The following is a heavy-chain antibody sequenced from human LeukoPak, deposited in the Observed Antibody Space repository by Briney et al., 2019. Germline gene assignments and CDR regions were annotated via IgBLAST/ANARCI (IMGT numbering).Heavy chain of an antibody. CDR2: INHSGST. J-gene: IGHJ6*02. Sequence: SETLSLTCAVYGGSFSGYYWSWIRQPPGRGLEWIGEINHSGSTNYNPSLKSRVTISVDTSKNQFSLKLSSVTAADTAVYYCARDTTPPVVRGRYHYGMDVWGQGTTVTVSS. D-gene: IGHD3-10*01. V-gene: IGHV4-34*01. CDR3: ARDTTPPVVRGRYHYGMDV. CDR1: GGSFSGYY.